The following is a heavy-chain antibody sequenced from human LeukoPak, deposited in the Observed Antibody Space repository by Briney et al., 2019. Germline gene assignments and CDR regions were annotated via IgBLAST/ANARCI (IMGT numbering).Heavy chain of an antibody. V-gene: IGHV3-7*01. J-gene: IGHJ4*02. Sequence: GGSLRLSCAASGFTFSSYRMNWVRQAPGKGLEWVANIKQDGSEKYYVDSVRGRFTISRDNAKNSLFLQMNSLRAEDTAVYYCARDTRTFDYWGQGTLVTVSS. CDR3: ARDTRTFDY. D-gene: IGHD1-26*01. CDR1: GFTFSSYR. CDR2: IKQDGSEK.